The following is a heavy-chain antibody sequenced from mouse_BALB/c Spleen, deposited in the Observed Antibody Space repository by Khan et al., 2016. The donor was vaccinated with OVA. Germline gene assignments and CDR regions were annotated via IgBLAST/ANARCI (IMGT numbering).Heavy chain of an antibody. CDR1: GYTFTDYN. CDR3: AREWGGWFPY. CDR2: INPRSNTT. Sequence: QVQLQQSGPELARPGASVKLSCKASGYTFTDYNINWVKQMTGQGLEWIGEINPRSNTTNYNEEFKGQATLTADNSSSTAYMQLTSLTSEDTAVYYCAREWGGWFPYWGQGTLVTVSA. V-gene: IGHV1-77*01. J-gene: IGHJ3*01.